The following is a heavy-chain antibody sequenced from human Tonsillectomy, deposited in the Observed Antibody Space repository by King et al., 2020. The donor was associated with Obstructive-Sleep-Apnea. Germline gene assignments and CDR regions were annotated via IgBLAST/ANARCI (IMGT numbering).Heavy chain of an antibody. V-gene: IGHV1-18*01. J-gene: IGHJ6*02. CDR3: ARGQVPAAIGIYYGMDV. CDR1: GYTFTSYD. D-gene: IGHD2-2*01. CDR2: ISAYNGNT. Sequence: VQLVQSGAEVKKPGASVKVSCKASGYTFTSYDISWGRQAPGQGLEWMGWISAYNGNTNYAQKLQGRVTMTTDTSTSTAYMELRSLRSDATAVYYCARGQVPAAIGIYYGMDVWGQGTTVTVSS.